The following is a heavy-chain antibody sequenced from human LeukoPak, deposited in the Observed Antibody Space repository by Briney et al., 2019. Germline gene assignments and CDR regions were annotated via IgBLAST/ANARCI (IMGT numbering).Heavy chain of an antibody. J-gene: IGHJ1*01. D-gene: IGHD6-19*01. CDR1: GGSFSGYY. V-gene: IGHV4-34*01. CDR2: INHSGST. Sequence: PSETLSLTCAVYGGSFSGYYWSWIRQPPGKGLEWIGEINHSGSTNYNPSLKSRVTISVDTSKNQFSLKLSSVTAADTAVYYCARGREFSGWYYPQYFQHWGQGTLVTVSS. CDR3: ARGREFSGWYYPQYFQH.